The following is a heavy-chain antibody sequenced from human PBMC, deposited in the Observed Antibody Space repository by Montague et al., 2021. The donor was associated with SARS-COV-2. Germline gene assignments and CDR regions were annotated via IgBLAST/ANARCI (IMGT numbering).Heavy chain of an antibody. CDR2: MYNSGST. Sequence: SETLSLTCTVSGGSISSSNYYCGWILQPPGKGLELIGNMYNSGSTYYNPSLSSRGIIPIDTSKNQSSLKLTSVTAADTAVYYCARDDMVLQGVTKGMDVWGQGTPVTVSS. CDR1: GGSISSSNYY. D-gene: IGHD3-10*01. CDR3: ARDDMVLQGVTKGMDV. J-gene: IGHJ6*02. V-gene: IGHV4-39*07.